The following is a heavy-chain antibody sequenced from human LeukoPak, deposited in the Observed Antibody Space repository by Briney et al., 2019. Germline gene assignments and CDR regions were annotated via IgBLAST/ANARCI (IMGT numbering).Heavy chain of an antibody. Sequence: PGGSLRLSCAASGFTFSSYAMHWVRQAPGKGLEWVAVIWYDGSNKYYADSVKGRFTISRDNAKNSLYLQMNSLRAEDTAVYYCARDQPYCGGDCFSYWGQGTLVTVSS. J-gene: IGHJ4*02. V-gene: IGHV3-33*08. D-gene: IGHD2-21*01. CDR2: IWYDGSNK. CDR3: ARDQPYCGGDCFSY. CDR1: GFTFSSYA.